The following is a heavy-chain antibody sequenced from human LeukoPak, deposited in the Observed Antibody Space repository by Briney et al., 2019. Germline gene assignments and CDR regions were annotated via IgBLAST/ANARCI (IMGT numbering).Heavy chain of an antibody. J-gene: IGHJ3*02. CDR1: GFTFSNYL. CDR2: ISSTGGTI. D-gene: IGHD2-15*01. Sequence: GGSLRLSCVGSGFTFSNYLMNWVRQAPGKGLEWVSFISSTGGTIFYADAVKGRFTVSRDNAKNSLLLQMNSLRAEDTALYYCARGYSRAAFDIWGQGTMVTVSS. CDR3: ARGYSRAAFDI. V-gene: IGHV3-48*01.